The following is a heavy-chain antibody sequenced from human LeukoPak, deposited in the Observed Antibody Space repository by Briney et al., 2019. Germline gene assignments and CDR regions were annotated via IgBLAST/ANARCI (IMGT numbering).Heavy chain of an antibody. Sequence: PSETLSLTCTVSGGSISSSSYYWGWIRQPPGKGLEWIGSIYYSGSTYYNPSLKSRVTISVDTSKNQFSLKLSSVTAADTAVYYCASIEPWRDAFDIWGQGTMVTVSS. CDR2: IYYSGST. J-gene: IGHJ3*02. D-gene: IGHD3-3*01. CDR3: ASIEPWRDAFDI. CDR1: GGSISSSSYY. V-gene: IGHV4-39*07.